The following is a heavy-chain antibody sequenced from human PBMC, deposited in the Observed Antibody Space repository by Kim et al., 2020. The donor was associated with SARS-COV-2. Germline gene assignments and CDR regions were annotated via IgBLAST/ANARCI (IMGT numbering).Heavy chain of an antibody. CDR2: INPSGGST. Sequence: ASVKVSCKASGYTFTSYYMHWVRQAPGQGLEWMGIINPSGGSTSYAQKFQGRVTMTRDTSTSTVYMALSSLRSEDTAVYYCARDRWYYDFWSGYYFYSAAPVHYYGMDVWGQGTTVTVSS. V-gene: IGHV1-46*01. J-gene: IGHJ6*02. CDR1: GYTFTSYY. D-gene: IGHD3-3*01. CDR3: ARDRWYYDFWSGYYFYSAAPVHYYGMDV.